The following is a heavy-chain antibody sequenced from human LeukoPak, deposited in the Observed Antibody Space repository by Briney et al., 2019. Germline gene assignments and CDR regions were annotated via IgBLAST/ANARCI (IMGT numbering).Heavy chain of an antibody. V-gene: IGHV3-30*18. Sequence: GRSLRLSCAASGFAFSSYGMHWVRQAPGKGLEWVAVVSYDGGNKYYADSVKGRFTISRDNSKNTLYLQMNSLRAEDTAVYYCANHRGSSGWCGHFDYWGQGTLVTVSS. CDR1: GFAFSSYG. CDR3: ANHRGSSGWCGHFDY. D-gene: IGHD6-19*01. CDR2: VSYDGGNK. J-gene: IGHJ4*02.